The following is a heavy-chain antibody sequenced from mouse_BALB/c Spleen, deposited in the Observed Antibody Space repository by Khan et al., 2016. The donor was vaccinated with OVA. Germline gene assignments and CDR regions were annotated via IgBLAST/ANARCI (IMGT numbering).Heavy chain of an antibody. CDR3: TRSGYGSFAY. J-gene: IGHJ3*01. V-gene: IGHV1S81*02. CDR2: INPNNGDA. CDR1: GCTFNSYY. D-gene: IGHD2-2*01. Sequence: QVQLKQSGAELVKPGASVKLSCKASGCTFNSYYMYWVKQRPGQGLEWIGEINPNNGDANFNEKFKNKATLTVDKSSNTAFMQLSSLTSEDSAVYYCTRSGYGSFAYWGQGTLVTVSA.